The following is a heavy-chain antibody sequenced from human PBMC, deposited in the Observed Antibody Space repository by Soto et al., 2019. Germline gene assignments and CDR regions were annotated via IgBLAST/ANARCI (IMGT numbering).Heavy chain of an antibody. D-gene: IGHD6-13*01. Sequence: GESLKISCKASGYNFTNYWIGWVRQMPGKGLEWMGIIYPGDSDTRYSPSFQGQVTISADKSISTAYLQWSSLKASDTAMYYCARLPLAAAYSDANTWGQGTLVTVSS. CDR3: ARLPLAAAYSDANT. J-gene: IGHJ5*02. CDR2: IYPGDSDT. CDR1: GYNFTNYW. V-gene: IGHV5-51*01.